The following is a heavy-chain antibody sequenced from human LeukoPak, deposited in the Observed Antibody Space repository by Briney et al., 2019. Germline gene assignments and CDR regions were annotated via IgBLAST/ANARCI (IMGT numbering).Heavy chain of an antibody. V-gene: IGHV4-34*01. CDR3: ASEYYYDSSGSQDY. CDR1: GFTFSTYA. D-gene: IGHD3-22*01. Sequence: PGGSLRLSCAASGFTFSTYAMSWIRQPPGKGLEWIGEINHSGSTNYNPSLKSRVTISVDTSKNQFSLKLSSVTAADTAVYYCASEYYYDSSGSQDYWGQGTLVTVSS. CDR2: INHSGST. J-gene: IGHJ4*02.